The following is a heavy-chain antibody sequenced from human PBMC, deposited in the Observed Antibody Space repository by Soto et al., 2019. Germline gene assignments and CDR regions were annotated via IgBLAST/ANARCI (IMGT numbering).Heavy chain of an antibody. D-gene: IGHD2-2*01. V-gene: IGHV4-31*03. CDR2: IYYSGST. Sequence: SETLSLTCTVSGGSISSGGYYWSWIRQHPGKGLEWIGYIYYSGSTYYNPSLKSRVTISVDTSKNQFSLKLSSVTAADTAVYYCARGGNLNIVVVPAAMPPWLWGQGTLVTVSS. CDR3: ARGGNLNIVVVPAAMPPWL. J-gene: IGHJ4*02. CDR1: GGSISSGGYY.